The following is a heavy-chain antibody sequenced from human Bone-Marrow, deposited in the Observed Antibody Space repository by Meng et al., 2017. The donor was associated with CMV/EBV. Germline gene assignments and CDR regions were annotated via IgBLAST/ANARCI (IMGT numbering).Heavy chain of an antibody. J-gene: IGHJ3*02. V-gene: IGHV3-23*01. CDR3: AITRIRGEFDI. Sequence: GESLKISCAASGFTFSSYAMSWVRQAPGKGLEWVSAISGSGGSPYYADSVKGRFTISRDNSKNTLYLQMNRHRAEDTAVYDCAITRIRGEFDIWGQGTMVTVSS. CDR2: ISGSGGSP. CDR1: GFTFSSYA. D-gene: IGHD3-16*01.